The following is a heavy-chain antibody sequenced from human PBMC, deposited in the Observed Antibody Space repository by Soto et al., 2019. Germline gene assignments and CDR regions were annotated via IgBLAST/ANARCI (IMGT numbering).Heavy chain of an antibody. J-gene: IGHJ6*02. CDR3: ARLVKYYYGMDV. CDR2: IDPIDSYT. CDR1: GYSFTSYW. Sequence: GEYLKITCKGSGYSFTSYWISWVGQMPGKCLRRMGKIDPIDSYTNYIPSFQAEVTISVDKSITTACLHWRCLKASDTATSYPARLVKYYYGMDVWGVRATETV. V-gene: IGHV5-10-1*04.